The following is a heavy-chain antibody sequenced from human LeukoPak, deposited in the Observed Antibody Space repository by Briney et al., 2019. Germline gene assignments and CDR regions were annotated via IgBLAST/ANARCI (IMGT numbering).Heavy chain of an antibody. J-gene: IGHJ4*02. Sequence: GRSLRLSCAASGFTFSSYAMHWVRQAPGKGLEWVAVISYDGSNKYYADSVKGRFTISRDNSKNTLYLQMNSLRAEDTAVYYCARDSDRNSGSCVAPPDYWGQGTLDTVSS. CDR2: ISYDGSNK. CDR3: ARDSDRNSGSCVAPPDY. CDR1: GFTFSSYA. V-gene: IGHV3-30*04. D-gene: IGHD3-10*01.